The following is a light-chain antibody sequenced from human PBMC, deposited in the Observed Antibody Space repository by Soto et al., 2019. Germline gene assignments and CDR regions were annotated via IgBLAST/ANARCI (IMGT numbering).Light chain of an antibody. CDR2: ATS. V-gene: IGKV3-20*01. Sequence: ESVFTLSPGTLSLSPGDRVTLSCMASQSVSGDYSAWYQQKPGQAPRLVIYATSRRATGIPDRFSGSGSGTDFTLTISRLEPEDFAMYYCQQYGDYNSPRYSFGQGTRLEI. CDR3: QQYGDYNSPRYS. CDR1: QSVSGDY. J-gene: IGKJ2*03.